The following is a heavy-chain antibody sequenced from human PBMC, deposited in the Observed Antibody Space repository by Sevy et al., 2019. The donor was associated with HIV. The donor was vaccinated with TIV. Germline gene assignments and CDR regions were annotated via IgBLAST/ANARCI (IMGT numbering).Heavy chain of an antibody. D-gene: IGHD3-22*01. CDR1: EFTFSSYA. CDR3: AKGRYYDSSGYSG. CDR2: ISGSGGST. V-gene: IGHV3-23*01. J-gene: IGHJ3*01. Sequence: GGSLRLSCAASEFTFSSYAMSWVRQAPGKGLEWVSAISGSGGSTYYADSVKGRFTISRDNSKNTLYLQMNSLRAEDTAVYYCAKGRYYDSSGYSGWGQGTMVTVSS.